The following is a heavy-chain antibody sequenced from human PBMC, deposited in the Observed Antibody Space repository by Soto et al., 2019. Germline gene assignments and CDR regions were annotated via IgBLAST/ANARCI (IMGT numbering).Heavy chain of an antibody. CDR2: INPATGAA. V-gene: IGHV1-2*02. Sequence: QLHLVQSGAVVKKPGASVTVSCSASGYPVTAYYMHWVRQAPGRGLEWMGGINPATGAAKYTQTFQGRVTMTRDTSTSTVFMGLGGLTSEDTAVFYWAGGGGVGVAGSAAFDMWGQGTLVTVSS. CDR3: AGGGGVGVAGSAAFDM. J-gene: IGHJ3*02. CDR1: GYPVTAYY. D-gene: IGHD3-3*01.